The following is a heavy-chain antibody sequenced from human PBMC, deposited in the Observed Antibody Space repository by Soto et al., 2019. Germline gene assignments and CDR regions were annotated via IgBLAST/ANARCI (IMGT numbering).Heavy chain of an antibody. CDR2: IYYSGST. J-gene: IGHJ5*02. CDR1: GGSISSGDYY. CDR3: ARGRGRIQLWLRGFNWFDP. D-gene: IGHD5-18*01. Sequence: PSETLSLTCTVSGGSISSGDYYWSWIRQPPGKGLEWIGYIYYSGSTYYNPSPKSRVTISVDTSKNQFSLKLSSVTAADTAVYYCARGRGRIQLWLRGFNWFDPWGQGTLVTVSS. V-gene: IGHV4-30-4*01.